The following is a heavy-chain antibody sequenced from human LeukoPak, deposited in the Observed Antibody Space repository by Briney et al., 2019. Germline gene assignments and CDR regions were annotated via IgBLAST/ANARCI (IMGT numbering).Heavy chain of an antibody. Sequence: GGSLRLSCAASGFTFSRYAMSWVRQAPGKGLEWVSEISGSGGNTNYADSVKGRFTISRDNSKNTLYLQMNSLRAEDTAVYYCAKYAPPTTVVTRYFDYWGQGTLVTVSS. V-gene: IGHV3-23*01. D-gene: IGHD4-23*01. CDR2: ISGSGGNT. CDR1: GFTFSRYA. CDR3: AKYAPPTTVVTRYFDY. J-gene: IGHJ4*02.